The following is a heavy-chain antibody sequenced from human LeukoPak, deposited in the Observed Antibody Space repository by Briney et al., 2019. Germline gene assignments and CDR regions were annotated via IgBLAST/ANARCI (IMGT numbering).Heavy chain of an antibody. V-gene: IGHV3-7*04. CDR3: AREDRYSRGPTEDY. J-gene: IGHJ4*02. Sequence: SGGSLRLSCAASGFTFSSYAMSWVRQAPGKGLEWVANVKEDGSEKYYVDSVEGRFTISRDNAKKSLYLQMNSLRAEDTAVYYCAREDRYSRGPTEDYWGRGTLVTVSS. CDR2: VKEDGSEK. CDR1: GFTFSSYA. D-gene: IGHD6-19*01.